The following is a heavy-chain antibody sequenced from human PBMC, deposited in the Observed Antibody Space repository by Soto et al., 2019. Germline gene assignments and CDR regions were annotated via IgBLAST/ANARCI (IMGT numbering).Heavy chain of an antibody. J-gene: IGHJ5*02. CDR1: GGSISSSSYY. D-gene: IGHD3-3*01. CDR2: IYYSGST. Sequence: QLQLQESGPGLVKPSETLSLTCTVSGGSISSSSYYWGWIRQPPGKGLEWIGSIYYSGSTYYNPSLKSRVTITVDTSKNQFSLKLSSVTAADTAVYYCARGGQITIFGVVIGREGNWFDPWGQGTLVTVSS. V-gene: IGHV4-39*01. CDR3: ARGGQITIFGVVIGREGNWFDP.